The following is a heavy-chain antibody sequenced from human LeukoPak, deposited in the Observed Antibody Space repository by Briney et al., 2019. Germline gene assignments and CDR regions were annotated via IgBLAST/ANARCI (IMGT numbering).Heavy chain of an antibody. V-gene: IGHV1-2*02. CDR3: ARVGYSSGWFGTVNYYYYMDV. CDR1: GYTFTGYY. CDR2: INANSGGT. J-gene: IGHJ6*03. D-gene: IGHD6-19*01. Sequence: ASVKVSCKASGYTFTGYYMHWVRQAPGHGLEWMGWINANSGGTNYAQKFQGRVTMTRDTSISTAYMELSRLRSDDTAVYYCARVGYSSGWFGTVNYYYYMDVWGKGTTVTISS.